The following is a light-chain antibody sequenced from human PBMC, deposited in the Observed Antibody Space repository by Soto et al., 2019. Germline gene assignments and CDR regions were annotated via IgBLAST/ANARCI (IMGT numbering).Light chain of an antibody. CDR3: QQNYNTPPRYT. CDR2: AAS. V-gene: IGKV1-39*01. Sequence: DLQMTQSPSSLSASVGERVTITCRASQSISNYLNWYQQKPGKAPKLLIYAASSLQSGVPSRFSGSGSGTDFTLTISSLQPEDFATYHCQQNYNTPPRYTFGQGTKLEIK. CDR1: QSISNY. J-gene: IGKJ2*01.